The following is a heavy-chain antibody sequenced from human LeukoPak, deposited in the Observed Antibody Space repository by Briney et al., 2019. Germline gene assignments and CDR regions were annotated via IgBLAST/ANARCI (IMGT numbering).Heavy chain of an antibody. CDR1: GYTFSSYG. CDR3: ARAEVSGGYYDSSGYYFQH. D-gene: IGHD3-22*01. Sequence: ASVKVSCKASGYTFSSYGISWVRQAPGQGLEWMGWINPNSGGTNYAQKFQGRVTMTRDTSISTAYMELSRLRSDDTAVYYCARAEVSGGYYDSSGYYFQHWGQGTLVTVSS. J-gene: IGHJ1*01. V-gene: IGHV1-2*02. CDR2: INPNSGGT.